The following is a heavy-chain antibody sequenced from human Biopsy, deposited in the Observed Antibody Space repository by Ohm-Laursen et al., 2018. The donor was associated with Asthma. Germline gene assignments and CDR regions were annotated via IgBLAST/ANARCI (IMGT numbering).Heavy chain of an antibody. CDR1: GFTFGDYC. CDR3: ARTFHFWSPYHAEHYQL. D-gene: IGHD3-3*01. CDR2: FKHDGSEK. Sequence: SLRLSWAASGFTFGDYCMSWVRQVPGQGLEGGANFKHDGSEKNHVDSLKGRFTISRDNAKNLLLLQMNSLRAEDTAVYYCARTFHFWSPYHAEHYQLWGQGTLVTVSS. J-gene: IGHJ1*01. V-gene: IGHV3-7*01.